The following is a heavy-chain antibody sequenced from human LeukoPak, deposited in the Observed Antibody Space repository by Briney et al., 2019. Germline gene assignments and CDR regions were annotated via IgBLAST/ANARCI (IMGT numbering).Heavy chain of an antibody. Sequence: GGSLRLSCAASGFTFSGSAMHWVRQAPGKGLEWVAVISSDGSSKYYADSVKGRFTISRDNSKNTLYLQMKSLRAEDTAVYYCAREGTTIVVALDYWGQGTLVTVSS. CDR2: ISSDGSSK. CDR1: GFTFSGSA. D-gene: IGHD3-22*01. V-gene: IGHV3-30-3*01. J-gene: IGHJ4*02. CDR3: AREGTTIVVALDY.